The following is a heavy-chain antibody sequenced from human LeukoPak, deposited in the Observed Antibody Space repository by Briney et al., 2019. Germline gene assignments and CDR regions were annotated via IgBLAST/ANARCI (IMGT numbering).Heavy chain of an antibody. CDR2: IYHSGNT. CDR3: ARVGGYCSGGSCYSRYYFDY. V-gene: IGHV4-38-2*02. D-gene: IGHD2-15*01. Sequence: SETLSLTCSVSGYSLSSGYFWGWIRQPPGKGLEWIGSIYHSGNTYYNPSLKSRISISVDASKNQFSLKLSSVTAADTAVYYCARVGGYCSGGSCYSRYYFDYWGQGTLVTVSS. CDR1: GYSLSSGYF. J-gene: IGHJ4*02.